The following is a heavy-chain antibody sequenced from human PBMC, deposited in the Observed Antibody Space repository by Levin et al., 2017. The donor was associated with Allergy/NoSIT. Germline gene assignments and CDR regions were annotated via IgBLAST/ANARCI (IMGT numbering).Heavy chain of an antibody. V-gene: IGHV3-74*01. Sequence: PGGSLRLSCAASGFTFSSYWIHWVRQAPGKGLVWVSRINSDGSSTNYADSVKGRFTISRDNAKNTLYLQMNSLRAEDTAVYYCARDHISAAGTGWYFDLWGRGTLVTVSS. CDR3: ARDHISAAGTGWYFDL. D-gene: IGHD6-13*01. CDR1: GFTFSSYW. J-gene: IGHJ2*01. CDR2: INSDGSST.